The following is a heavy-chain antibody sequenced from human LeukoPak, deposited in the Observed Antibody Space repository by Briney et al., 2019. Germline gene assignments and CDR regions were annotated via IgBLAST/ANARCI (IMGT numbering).Heavy chain of an antibody. CDR3: AREVLEIDY. D-gene: IGHD1-1*01. V-gene: IGHV3-11*04. J-gene: IGHJ4*02. CDR1: GGSFSGYY. CDR2: IGSSGSGT. Sequence: LSLTCAVYGGSFSGYYWSWIRQAPGKGLEWVSYIGSSGSGTYYADSVKGRFTISRDNAKNSLYLQMNSLRAEDTAVYYCAREVLEIDYWGQGTLVTVSS.